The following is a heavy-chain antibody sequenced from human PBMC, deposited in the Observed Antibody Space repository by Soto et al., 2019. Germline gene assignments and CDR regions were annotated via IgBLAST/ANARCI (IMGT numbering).Heavy chain of an antibody. D-gene: IGHD2-2*01. J-gene: IGHJ3*02. CDR1: GYTFTSYD. Sequence: ASVKVSCKASGYTFTSYDINWVRQATGQGLEWMGWMNPNSGNTGYAQKFQGRVTMTRNTSISTAYMELSSLRSEDTAVYYCATTSYCSSTSCPRKGAFDIWGKGTMVTVSS. CDR3: ATTSYCSSTSCPRKGAFDI. CDR2: MNPNSGNT. V-gene: IGHV1-8*01.